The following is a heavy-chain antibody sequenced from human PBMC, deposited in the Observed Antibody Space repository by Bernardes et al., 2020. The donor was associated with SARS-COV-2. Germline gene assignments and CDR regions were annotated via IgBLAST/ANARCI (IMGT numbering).Heavy chain of an antibody. CDR2: ISAYNGNT. V-gene: IGHV1-18*01. D-gene: IGHD2-2*01. Sequence: ASVKVSCKASGYTFTSYGISWVRQAPGQGLEWMGWISAYNGNTNYAQKLQGRVTMTTDTSTSTAYMELRSLRSDDTAVYYCARVVVPAAIRYNYYYYGMDVWGQGTTVTVSS. CDR1: GYTFTSYG. J-gene: IGHJ6*02. CDR3: ARVVVPAAIRYNYYYYGMDV.